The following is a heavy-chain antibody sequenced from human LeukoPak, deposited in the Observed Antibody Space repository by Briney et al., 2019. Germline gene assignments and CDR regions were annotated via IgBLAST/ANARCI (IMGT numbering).Heavy chain of an antibody. J-gene: IGHJ6*03. CDR3: ARDALLEDYMDV. V-gene: IGHV4-61*10. Sequence: SQTLSLTCSVSGDSVTGGLYYWSWIRQPAGKGLEWIGYIYYSGSTNYNPSLKSRVTISVDTSKNQFSLKLSSVTAADTAVYYCARDALLEDYMDVWGKGTTVTVSS. CDR1: GDSVTGGLYY. CDR2: IYYSGST. D-gene: IGHD1-26*01.